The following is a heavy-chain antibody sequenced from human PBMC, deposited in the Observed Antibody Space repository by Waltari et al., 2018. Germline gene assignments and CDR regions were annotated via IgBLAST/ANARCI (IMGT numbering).Heavy chain of an antibody. V-gene: IGHV4-34*02. D-gene: IGHD6-19*01. J-gene: IGHJ4*02. CDR2: ITRSGYT. Sequence: QVQLQQWGAGLLKPSETLSLSCDVSGGSLSGFHWTWIRQAPGKGLEWIGDITRSGYTNSNPSLKGRITVSLDTSRRQLSLRLTSMTAADTGLYFCARSVAGVGMEYWGQGTPVTVSS. CDR3: ARSVAGVGMEY. CDR1: GGSLSGFH.